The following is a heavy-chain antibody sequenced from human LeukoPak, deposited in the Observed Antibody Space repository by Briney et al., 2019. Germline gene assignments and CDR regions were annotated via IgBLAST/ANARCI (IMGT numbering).Heavy chain of an antibody. J-gene: IGHJ3*02. Sequence: SETLSLTCTVSGGSISSGSYYWGWIRQPPGKGLEWIGSIYYSGSTYNNPSIKSRVLKSRVTISVDTSKNQFSLELSSVTAADTAVYYCARDRGIVVIPFPLDAFDIWGQGTMVTVSS. CDR3: ARDRGIVVIPFPLDAFDI. CDR1: GGSISSGSYY. CDR2: IYYSGST. D-gene: IGHD3-22*01. V-gene: IGHV4-39*07.